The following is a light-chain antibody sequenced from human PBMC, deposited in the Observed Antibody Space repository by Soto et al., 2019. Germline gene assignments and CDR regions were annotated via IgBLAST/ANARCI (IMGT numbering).Light chain of an antibody. Sequence: QSVLTQPPSVSGAPGQRVTISCAGISSNIGAGYDVHWYQQLPGTAPKLLIYGNSNRPSGVPDRFSGSKSGTSASLAITGLQAADEADYYCQSYDSSLSALVFGGGTKLTVL. CDR2: GNS. CDR1: SSNIGAGYD. J-gene: IGLJ2*01. CDR3: QSYDSSLSALV. V-gene: IGLV1-40*01.